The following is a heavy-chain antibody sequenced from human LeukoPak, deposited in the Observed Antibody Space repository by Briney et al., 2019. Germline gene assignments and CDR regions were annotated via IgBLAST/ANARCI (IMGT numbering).Heavy chain of an antibody. D-gene: IGHD4-17*01. Sequence: ASVKVSCKVSGYTLTELSMHWVRQAPGKGLEWMGGFDPEDGETIYAQKFQGRVTMTTDTSTSTAYMELRSLRSDDTAVYYCARDRNYGDYRRFDYWGQGTLVTVSS. V-gene: IGHV1-24*01. CDR3: ARDRNYGDYRRFDY. J-gene: IGHJ4*02. CDR1: GYTLTELS. CDR2: FDPEDGET.